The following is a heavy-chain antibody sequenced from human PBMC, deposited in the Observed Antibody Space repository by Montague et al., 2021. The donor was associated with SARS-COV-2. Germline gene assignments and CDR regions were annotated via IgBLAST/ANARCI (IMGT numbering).Heavy chain of an antibody. CDR1: GFTVSSNY. V-gene: IGHV3-53*01. D-gene: IGHD2/OR15-2a*01. Sequence: SLRLSCPASGFTVSSNYMSWVRQAPGKGLEWVSVIYSGGSTYYADSVKGRFTIPRDNSKNTLYLQMNSLRADDTAVDYCPRDVSPIGLMDVWGQGTTVTVSS. J-gene: IGHJ6*02. CDR3: PRDVSPIGLMDV. CDR2: IYSGGST.